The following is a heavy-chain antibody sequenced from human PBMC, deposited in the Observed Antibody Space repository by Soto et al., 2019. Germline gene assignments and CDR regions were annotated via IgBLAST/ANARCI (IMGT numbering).Heavy chain of an antibody. V-gene: IGHV5-10-1*01. CDR1: WYSFTHYW. D-gene: IGHD3-22*01. CDR2: IDPSDSYT. Sequence: GGAPKIFCQGPWYSFTHYWNSLVRQMPREGLEWMGRIDPSDSYTNYSPSFQGHVTISADKSICTAYLQWSSLKPSDTAMYYCATLSDYYDSSGYYRDYWGQGTLVTVSS. CDR3: ATLSDYYDSSGYYRDY. J-gene: IGHJ4*02.